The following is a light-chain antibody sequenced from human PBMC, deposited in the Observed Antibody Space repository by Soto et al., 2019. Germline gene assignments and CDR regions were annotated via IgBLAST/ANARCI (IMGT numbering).Light chain of an antibody. CDR2: AAS. Sequence: DIQMTQSPSSVSASVGDRVTITCRASQYISSWLAWYQQKPGKAPQLLIYAASSLQSGVPSRFSGSGSGTDFTPTISSLQPEDFATYYCLQSNSFPHTFGQGTKLEIK. V-gene: IGKV1-12*01. CDR3: LQSNSFPHT. CDR1: QYISSW. J-gene: IGKJ2*01.